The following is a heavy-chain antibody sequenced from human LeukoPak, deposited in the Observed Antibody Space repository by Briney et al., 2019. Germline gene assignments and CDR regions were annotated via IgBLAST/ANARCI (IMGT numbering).Heavy chain of an antibody. D-gene: IGHD6-19*01. J-gene: IGHJ6*02. CDR2: ISYDGSNK. V-gene: IGHV3-30*18. Sequence: GRSLRLSCAASGFTFSHYGMHWVRQAPGKGLEWVGFISYDGSNKYYADSVKGRFTISSDNSNNTLYLQMNSLRAEDTAVYYCAKRDGYSSGWYGMDVWGQGTRVTVSS. CDR1: GFTFSHYG. CDR3: AKRDGYSSGWYGMDV.